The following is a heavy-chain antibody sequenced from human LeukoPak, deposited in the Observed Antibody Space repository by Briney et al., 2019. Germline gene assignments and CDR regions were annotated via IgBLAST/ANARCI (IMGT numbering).Heavy chain of an antibody. CDR2: INRGGDT. Sequence: SETRSLTCAVDSGSFSGYYWGWTRQPPGKGLEWIGEINRGGDTNYNPSLKSRVTISLDRSKNQFSLKLSSVTAADTAVYYCARGYGSGIYYNYWGQGTLVTVSS. CDR3: ARGYGSGIYYNY. J-gene: IGHJ4*02. D-gene: IGHD3-10*01. CDR1: SGSFSGYY. V-gene: IGHV4-34*01.